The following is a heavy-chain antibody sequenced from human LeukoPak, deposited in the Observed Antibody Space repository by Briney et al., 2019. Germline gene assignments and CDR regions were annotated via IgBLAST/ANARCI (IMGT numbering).Heavy chain of an antibody. J-gene: IGHJ4*02. D-gene: IGHD4-17*01. V-gene: IGHV3-30*18. CDR1: GFSFISYG. CDR2: ISDDGRRK. Sequence: GGSLRLSCAASGFSFISYGMHWVRQAPGKGLEWVGVISDDGRRKDYADSVKGRFTISRDNSKDTLYLQMNSLRAEDTAVYYCAKRPSDYGDYVSYFDYWGQGTLVTVTS. CDR3: AKRPSDYGDYVSYFDY.